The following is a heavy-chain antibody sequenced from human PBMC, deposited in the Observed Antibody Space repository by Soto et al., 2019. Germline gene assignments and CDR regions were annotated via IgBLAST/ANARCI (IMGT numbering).Heavy chain of an antibody. CDR2: IDPSDSYT. V-gene: IGHV5-10-1*01. Sequence: PGESLKISCKGSGYSFTSYWISWVRQMPGKGLEWMGRIDPSDSYTNYSPSFQGHVTISADKSISTAYLQWSSLKASDTAMYYCARLRGGQIDDYDYYYGIDVWGQGTPVPVS. CDR1: GYSFTSYW. CDR3: ARLRGGQIDDYDYYYGIDV. D-gene: IGHD3-16*01. J-gene: IGHJ6*02.